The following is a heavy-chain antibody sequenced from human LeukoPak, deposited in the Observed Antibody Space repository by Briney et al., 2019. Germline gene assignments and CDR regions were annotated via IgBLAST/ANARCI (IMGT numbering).Heavy chain of an antibody. CDR2: ISSGGGSR. V-gene: IGHV3-74*01. CDR3: ARDSGTQGPYYYGLDV. CDR1: GSTLSSSW. J-gene: IGHJ6*02. D-gene: IGHD1-7*01. Sequence: GGSLRLSCAASGSTLSSSWMHWVRQVPGRGLVWVSRISSGGGSRDYADSVKGRFTISRDNAKTTLYLQMNSLRPEDTAVYYCARDSGTQGPYYYGLDVWGQGSTVTVSS.